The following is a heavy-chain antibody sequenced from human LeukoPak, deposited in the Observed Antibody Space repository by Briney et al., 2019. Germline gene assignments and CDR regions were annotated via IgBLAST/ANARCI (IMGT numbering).Heavy chain of an antibody. CDR1: GGTFSSYA. CDR2: IIPIFGTA. Sequence: ASVKVSCKASGGTFSSYAISWVRQAPGQGLEWMGGIIPIFGTANYAQKFQGRVTITADESTSTAYMELSSLRSEDTAVYYCVRVMSWVVAATPPFDPWGQGTLVTVSS. V-gene: IGHV1-69*13. CDR3: VRVMSWVVAATPPFDP. D-gene: IGHD2-15*01. J-gene: IGHJ5*02.